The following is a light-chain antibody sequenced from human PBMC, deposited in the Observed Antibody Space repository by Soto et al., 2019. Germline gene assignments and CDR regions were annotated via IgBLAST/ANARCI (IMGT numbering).Light chain of an antibody. Sequence: QSALTQPASVSGSPGQSITISCTGTSSDVGGYNYVSWYQHHPGKAPKLMIYDVSNRHSRVSNRFSGSKSGNTASLTISGLQAEDEADYYCSSYTSSSTLVFGGGTQLTVL. CDR1: SSDVGGYNY. J-gene: IGLJ2*01. CDR2: DVS. CDR3: SSYTSSSTLV. V-gene: IGLV2-14*03.